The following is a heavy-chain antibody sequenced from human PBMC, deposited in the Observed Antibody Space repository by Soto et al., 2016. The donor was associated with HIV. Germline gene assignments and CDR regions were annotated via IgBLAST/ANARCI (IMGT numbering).Heavy chain of an antibody. V-gene: IGHV3-23*01. Sequence: EVQLLESGGGLVQPGGPVRLSCTASGFNFRGNAMNWVRQATGKGLEWVAGISDSGFSAHYADSVKGRFTISRDNSKNILSLQMNTLRAEDTAIYYCAKDLLDYSANDYWGQGIPVTVSS. CDR3: AKDLLDYSANDY. J-gene: IGHJ4*02. CDR1: GFNFRGNA. D-gene: IGHD4-4*01. CDR2: ISDSGFSA.